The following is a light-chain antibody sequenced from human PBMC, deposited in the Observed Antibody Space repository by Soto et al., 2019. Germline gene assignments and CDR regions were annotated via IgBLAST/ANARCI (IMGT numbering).Light chain of an antibody. J-gene: IGLJ2*01. CDR3: QSFDKDLSAVV. CDR1: SSDIGAGYR. Sequence: QSMLTQPPSVSGAPGERVTISCTGSSSDIGAGYRVRWYQQVPGTAPKLLIYDNTNRPSGVSVRFSGSRSGTSASLAISGLQAEDEADYYCQSFDKDLSAVVFGGGTKLTVL. V-gene: IGLV1-40*01. CDR2: DNT.